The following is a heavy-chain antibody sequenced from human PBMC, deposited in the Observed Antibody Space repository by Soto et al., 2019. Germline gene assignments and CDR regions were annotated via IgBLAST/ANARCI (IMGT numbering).Heavy chain of an antibody. Sequence: EVQLVESGGGLVQPGGSLRLSCAASGFTFSIYWMHWVRQAPGKGLVWVSRIDSDGSSTNYADSVKGRFTISRDNAKNTLYLLMNSLAPEDTAVYYCARDEGGYFRWGQGTLVTVSS. D-gene: IGHD2-21*01. V-gene: IGHV3-74*01. CDR2: IDSDGSST. CDR1: GFTFSIYW. CDR3: ARDEGGYFR. J-gene: IGHJ4*02.